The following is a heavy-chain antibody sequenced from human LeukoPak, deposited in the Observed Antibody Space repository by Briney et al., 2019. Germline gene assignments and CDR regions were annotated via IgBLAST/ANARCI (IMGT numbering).Heavy chain of an antibody. D-gene: IGHD5-24*01. CDR3: ARDTRHGIDY. Sequence: GGSLRLSCAASGFTFSDHYMDWVRQAPGKGLEWVGRTRNKADSYTTDYAASAKGRFSISRDDSQNLLFLQMNSLKTEDTAVYYCARDTRHGIDYWGQGTLVTVSS. CDR1: GFTFSDHY. V-gene: IGHV3-72*01. J-gene: IGHJ4*02. CDR2: TRNKADSYTT.